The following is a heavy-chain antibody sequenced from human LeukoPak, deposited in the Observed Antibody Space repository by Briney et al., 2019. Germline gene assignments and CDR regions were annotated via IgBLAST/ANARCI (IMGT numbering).Heavy chain of an antibody. J-gene: IGHJ4*02. CDR3: ARDSIAAASTGGTIDDY. D-gene: IGHD6-13*01. CDR1: GYTFTGYY. CDR2: INPNSGGT. Sequence: ASVKVSCKASGYTFTGYYMHWVRQAPGQGLEWMGRINPNSGGTNYAQKFQGRVTMTRDTSISTAYMELSRLRSDDTAVYYCARDSIAAASTGGTIDDYWGQGTLVTVSS. V-gene: IGHV1-2*06.